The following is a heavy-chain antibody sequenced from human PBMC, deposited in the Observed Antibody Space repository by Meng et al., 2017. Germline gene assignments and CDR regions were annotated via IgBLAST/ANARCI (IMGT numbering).Heavy chain of an antibody. CDR3: AERGYSYVNWFDP. V-gene: IGHV4-34*01. D-gene: IGHD5-18*01. J-gene: IGHJ5*02. CDR1: GGSFSGYY. Sequence: QVQPQQWGAGLLKPSETLSLTFAVYGGSFSGYYWSWIRQPPGKGLEWIGEINHSGSTNYNPSLKSRVTISVDTSKNQFSLKLSSVTAADTAVYYCAERGYSYVNWFDPWGQGTLVTVSS. CDR2: INHSGST.